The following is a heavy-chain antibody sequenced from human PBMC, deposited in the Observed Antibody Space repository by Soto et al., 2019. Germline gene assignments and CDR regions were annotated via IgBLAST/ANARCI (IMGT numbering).Heavy chain of an antibody. CDR2: ISDSGST. CDR1: GGSVSSGDYY. Sequence: PSETLSLTCTVSGGSVSSGDYYWSWIRQPPGKGLEWIGYISDSGSTYYNPSLKGRVTISVDTSKNQFSLKLSSVTAADTAVYYCARDNTVTRRYYYYGMDVWGQGTTVTVSS. V-gene: IGHV4-30-4*01. CDR3: ARDNTVTRRYYYYGMDV. D-gene: IGHD4-17*01. J-gene: IGHJ6*02.